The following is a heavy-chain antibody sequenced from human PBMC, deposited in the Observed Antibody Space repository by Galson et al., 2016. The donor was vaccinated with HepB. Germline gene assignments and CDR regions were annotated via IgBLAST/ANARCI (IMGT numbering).Heavy chain of an antibody. CDR2: IYSGGTT. CDR3: ARGIAVITHAFDI. V-gene: IGHV3-53*01. D-gene: IGHD3-16*01. Sequence: SLRLSCAASGFIVSTNYMSWVRQAPGKGLEWVSVIYSGGTTYYADAVKGRFTISRDDSKNTVCLQMNSLRAEDTAAYYCARGIAVITHAFDIWGQGTMVTVSS. J-gene: IGHJ3*02. CDR1: GFIVSTNY.